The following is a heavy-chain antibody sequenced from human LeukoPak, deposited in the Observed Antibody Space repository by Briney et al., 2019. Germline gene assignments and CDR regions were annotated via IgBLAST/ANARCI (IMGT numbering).Heavy chain of an antibody. D-gene: IGHD3-22*01. Sequence: GASVKVSCKASGYTXTSYYMHWVRQAPGQGLEWMGIINPSGGSTSYAQKFQGRVTMTRDTSTSTVYMELSSLRSEDTAVYYCARGPYYYDSSGYYYTDHDFDYWGQGTLVTVSS. J-gene: IGHJ4*02. CDR1: GYTXTSYY. CDR3: ARGPYYYDSSGYYYTDHDFDY. V-gene: IGHV1-46*01. CDR2: INPSGGST.